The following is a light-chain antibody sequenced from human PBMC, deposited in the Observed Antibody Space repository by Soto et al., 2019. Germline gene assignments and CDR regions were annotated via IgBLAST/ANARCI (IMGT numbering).Light chain of an antibody. Sequence: QSVLTQPASVSGSPVQSITISCTGTSSDVGGYNYVSWYQQHPGKAPKLMIYDVSNRPSGVSNRFSGSKSGNTASLTISGLQAEDEADYYCSSYTIISTYVFGTGTKVTVL. V-gene: IGLV2-14*01. CDR1: SSDVGGYNY. CDR2: DVS. CDR3: SSYTIISTYV. J-gene: IGLJ1*01.